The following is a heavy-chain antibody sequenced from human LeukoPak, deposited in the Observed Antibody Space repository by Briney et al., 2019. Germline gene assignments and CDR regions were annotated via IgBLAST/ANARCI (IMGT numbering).Heavy chain of an antibody. CDR2: ISGSGGST. CDR1: VFTFSSYA. D-gene: IGHD6-19*01. Sequence: GGSLRLSCAASVFTFSSYAMSWVRQAPGKGLEWVSAISGSGGSTYYADSVKGRFTISRDNSKNTLYLQMNSLRAEDTAVYYCAKLSKAGIAVAGRNYWGQGTLVTASS. J-gene: IGHJ4*02. CDR3: AKLSKAGIAVAGRNY. V-gene: IGHV3-23*01.